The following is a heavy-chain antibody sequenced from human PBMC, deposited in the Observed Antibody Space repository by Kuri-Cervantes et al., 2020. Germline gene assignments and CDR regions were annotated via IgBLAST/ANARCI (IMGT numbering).Heavy chain of an antibody. CDR3: ARDQVPSNGWGPLRGDSYSWYY. V-gene: IGHV1-46*01. J-gene: IGHJ4*02. CDR1: GYTFTTYG. D-gene: IGHD5-18*01. Sequence: ASVKVSCKASGYTFTTYGISWVRQAPGQGLEWMGIINPSVGSTSYAQKFQGRVTMTRDTSTSTVYMELSSLRSEDTAVYYCARDQVPSNGWGPLRGDSYSWYYWGQGTLVTVSS. CDR2: INPSVGST.